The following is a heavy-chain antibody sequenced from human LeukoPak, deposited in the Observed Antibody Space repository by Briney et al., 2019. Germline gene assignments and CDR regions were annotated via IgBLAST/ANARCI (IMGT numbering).Heavy chain of an antibody. J-gene: IGHJ6*03. CDR1: GYTFTSYG. Sequence: SVKVSCKASGYTFTSYGISWVRQAPGQGLEWMGGIIPIFGTANYAQKFQGRVTITADESTSTAYMELSSLRSEDTAVYYCARTEVLYGSGRDYYYYMDVWGKGTTVTISS. CDR2: IIPIFGTA. CDR3: ARTEVLYGSGRDYYYYMDV. D-gene: IGHD3-10*01. V-gene: IGHV1-69*13.